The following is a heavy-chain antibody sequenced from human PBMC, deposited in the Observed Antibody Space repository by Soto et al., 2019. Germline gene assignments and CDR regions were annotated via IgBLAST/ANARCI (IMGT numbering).Heavy chain of an antibody. J-gene: IGHJ5*02. CDR2: IFYSGST. CDR3: ARDRYYGSGSYYVTNWFDP. V-gene: IGHV4-39*07. D-gene: IGHD3-10*01. CDR1: GGSISSSSYY. Sequence: SETLSLTCTVSGGSISSSSYYWGWIRQPPGKGLEWIGSIFYSGSTYYNPSLKSRVTISVDTSKNQFSLKLSSVTAADTAVYYCARDRYYGSGSYYVTNWFDPWGQGTLVTVSS.